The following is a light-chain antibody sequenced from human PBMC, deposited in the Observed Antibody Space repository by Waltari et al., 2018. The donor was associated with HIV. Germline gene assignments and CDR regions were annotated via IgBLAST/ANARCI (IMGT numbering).Light chain of an antibody. CDR1: NIGSKS. J-gene: IGLJ2*01. CDR2: HDT. CDR3: QVWDTNTDQYVI. Sequence: SYVLTQSPSVSVAPGKTARITCGGQNIGSKSVNWYRQQPGRAPVMVIYHDTDRPSGIPDRFSGSNYEDTATLTIRRVEAGDEADYYCQVWDTNTDQYVIFGGGTNLAV. V-gene: IGLV3-21*01.